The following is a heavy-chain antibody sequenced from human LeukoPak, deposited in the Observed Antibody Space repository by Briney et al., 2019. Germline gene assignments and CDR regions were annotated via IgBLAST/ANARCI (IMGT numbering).Heavy chain of an antibody. CDR3: ARLEKGTYYYDSSGCINY. Sequence: GGSLRLSCAASRFSFNTYWMHWVRQVPGMGLVWVSRINSDGSSTSYADSVKGRFTISRDNAKNTLYLQMNNLRAEDTAVYYCARLEKGTYYYDSSGCINYWGQGTLVTVSS. CDR2: INSDGSST. J-gene: IGHJ4*02. D-gene: IGHD3-22*01. V-gene: IGHV3-74*01. CDR1: RFSFNTYW.